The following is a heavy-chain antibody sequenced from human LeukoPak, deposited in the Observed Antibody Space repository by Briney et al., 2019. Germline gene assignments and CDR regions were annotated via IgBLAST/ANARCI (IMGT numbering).Heavy chain of an antibody. D-gene: IGHD6-19*01. J-gene: IGHJ1*01. CDR2: LSGSGSNT. V-gene: IGHV3-23*01. CDR1: GFSFSSFA. CDR3: AKDKEWLVS. Sequence: GGSLRLSCAASGFSFSSFAMSWVRQAPAKGLEWVSALSGSGSNTYYADSVKGRFTVSRDNSKNTLYLQMNSLRADDTALYYCAKDKEWLVSWGQGTLVTVSS.